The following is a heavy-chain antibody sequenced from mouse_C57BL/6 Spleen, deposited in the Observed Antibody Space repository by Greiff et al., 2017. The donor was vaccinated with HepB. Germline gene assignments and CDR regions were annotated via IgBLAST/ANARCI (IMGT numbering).Heavy chain of an antibody. Sequence: EVHLVESGPGLVKPSQSLSLTCSVTGYSITSGYYWNWIRQFPGNKLEWMGYISYDGSNNYNPSLKNRISITRDTSKNQFFLKLNSVTTEDTATYYCAREGERGAFDYWGQGTTLTVSS. CDR2: ISYDGSN. CDR3: AREGERGAFDY. CDR1: GYSITSGYY. J-gene: IGHJ2*01. V-gene: IGHV3-6*01.